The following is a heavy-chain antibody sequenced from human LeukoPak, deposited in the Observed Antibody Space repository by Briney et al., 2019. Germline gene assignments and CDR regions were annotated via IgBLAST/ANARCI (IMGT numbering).Heavy chain of an antibody. CDR1: GGSISSGSYY. D-gene: IGHD3-9*01. V-gene: IGHV4-61*02. Sequence: SQTLSLTCTVSGGSISSGSYYWSWIRQPAGKGLEWIGRIYTSGSTNYNPSLKSRVTMSVDTSKNQFSLKLSSVTAADTAVYYCAGQYYDILTGQDYWGQGTLVTVSS. J-gene: IGHJ4*02. CDR3: AGQYYDILTGQDY. CDR2: IYTSGST.